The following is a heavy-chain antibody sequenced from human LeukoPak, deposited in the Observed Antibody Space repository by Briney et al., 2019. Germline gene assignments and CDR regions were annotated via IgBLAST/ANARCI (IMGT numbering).Heavy chain of an antibody. Sequence: SETMSLTCTVSGGSISSYYWSWIRQPPGKGLEWIGEINHSGSTNYNPSLKSRVTISVDTSKNQFSLKLSSVTAADTAVYYCARGNIVVVVAAYYYYYGMDVWGQGTTVTVSS. D-gene: IGHD2-15*01. CDR2: INHSGST. J-gene: IGHJ6*02. V-gene: IGHV4-34*01. CDR1: GGSISSYY. CDR3: ARGNIVVVVAAYYYYYGMDV.